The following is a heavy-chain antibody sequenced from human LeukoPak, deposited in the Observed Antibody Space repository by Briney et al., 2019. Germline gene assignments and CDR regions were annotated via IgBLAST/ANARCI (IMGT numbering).Heavy chain of an antibody. V-gene: IGHV4-39*01. CDR1: GGSISSSSYY. D-gene: IGHD3-22*01. CDR2: IYYSGST. J-gene: IGHJ4*02. CDR3: ARHTYYYDSSGYYPDY. Sequence: SETLSLTCTVSGGSISSSSYYWGWIRQPPGKGLEWIGSIYYSGSTYYNPSLKSRVTISVDTSKNQFSLKLSSVTAADTAVYYCARHTYYYDSSGYYPDYWGQGTLVTVSS.